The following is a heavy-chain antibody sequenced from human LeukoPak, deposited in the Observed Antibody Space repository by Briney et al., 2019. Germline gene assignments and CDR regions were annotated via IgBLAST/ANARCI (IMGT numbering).Heavy chain of an antibody. D-gene: IGHD3-10*01. CDR3: ARTHYYGSGSYYSPPGY. CDR1: GYTFTSYY. V-gene: IGHV1-46*01. CDR2: INPSGGST. J-gene: IGHJ4*02. Sequence: ASVKVSCMASGYTFTSYYMHWVRQAPGQGLEWMGIINPSGGSTSHAQKFQGRVTMTRDTSTSTVYMELSSLRSEDTAVYYCARTHYYGSGSYYSPPGYWGQGTLVTVSS.